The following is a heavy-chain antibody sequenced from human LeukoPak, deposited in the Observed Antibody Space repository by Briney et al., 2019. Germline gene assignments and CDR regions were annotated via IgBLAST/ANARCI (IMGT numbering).Heavy chain of an antibody. D-gene: IGHD5-18*01. V-gene: IGHV1-69*05. CDR3: ARGGYSYGFYYYYYMDV. CDR2: IIPIFGTA. J-gene: IGHJ6*03. CDR1: GGTFSSYA. Sequence: SVTVSFKASGGTFSSYAISWVRQAPGQGLEWMGGIIPIFGTANYAQKFQGRVTITTDESTSTAYMELSSLRSEDTAVYYCARGGYSYGFYYYYYMDVWGKGTTVTVSS.